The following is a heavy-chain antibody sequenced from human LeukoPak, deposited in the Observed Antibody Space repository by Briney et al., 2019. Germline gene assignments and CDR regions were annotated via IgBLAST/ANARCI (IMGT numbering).Heavy chain of an antibody. CDR3: ARRARGYSYGAWFEP. Sequence: SETLSLTCTVSGGSISSSSYYWGWIRQPPGKGLEWIGSIYYSGSTYYNPSLKSRVTISVDTSKNQLSLKLSSVTAEDTAVYYCARRARGYSYGAWFEPWGQGTLVTVSS. CDR1: GGSISSSSYY. D-gene: IGHD5-18*01. J-gene: IGHJ5*02. CDR2: IYYSGST. V-gene: IGHV4-39*01.